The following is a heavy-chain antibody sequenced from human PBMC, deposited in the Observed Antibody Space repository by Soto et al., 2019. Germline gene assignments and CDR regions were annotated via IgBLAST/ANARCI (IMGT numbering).Heavy chain of an antibody. J-gene: IGHJ6*02. CDR2: ISSSSSYK. CDR3: ARGRGAAGTDSVQYYGMDV. CDR1: GFTFSSYS. Sequence: EVQLVESGGGLVKPGGSLRLSCAASGFTFSSYSMNWVRQAPGKGLEWVSSISSSSSYKYYADSVKGRFTISRDNAKNSLYLQMNSLRAEDTAVYYCARGRGAAGTDSVQYYGMDVWGQGTTVTVSS. V-gene: IGHV3-21*01. D-gene: IGHD6-13*01.